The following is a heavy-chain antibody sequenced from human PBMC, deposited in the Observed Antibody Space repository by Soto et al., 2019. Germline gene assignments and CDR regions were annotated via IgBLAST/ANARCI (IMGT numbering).Heavy chain of an antibody. CDR1: GGSISSGDYS. CDR3: ARGNYGSGSSRSFDY. V-gene: IGHV4-30-4*08. J-gene: IGHJ4*02. CDR2: IFYSGST. Sequence: SETLSLTCTVSGGSISSGDYSWSWIRQPPGKGLEWIGHIFYSGSTYYNPSLKSRLTKSLDTSKNQFSLKVSSVTAADTAVYYCARGNYGSGSSRSFDYWGQGALVTVS. D-gene: IGHD3-10*01.